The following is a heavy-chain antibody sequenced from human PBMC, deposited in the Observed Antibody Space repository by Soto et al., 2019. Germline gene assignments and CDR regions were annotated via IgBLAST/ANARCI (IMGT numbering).Heavy chain of an antibody. CDR2: IYWDGDK. V-gene: IGHV2-5*02. D-gene: IGHD3-3*01. CDR3: AHRATMTIFGLIIDNGIWFDP. CDR1: GFSLSTSGAA. J-gene: IGHJ5*02. Sequence: QINLIESGPTRVKPTQTLTLTCTFSGFSLSTSGAAVGWVRQPPGRALEWLALIYWDGDKRYNASLGNRLTITKDTSMNQVVLTLTNVDPADTATYYCAHRATMTIFGLIIDNGIWFDPWGQGTRVIVSS.